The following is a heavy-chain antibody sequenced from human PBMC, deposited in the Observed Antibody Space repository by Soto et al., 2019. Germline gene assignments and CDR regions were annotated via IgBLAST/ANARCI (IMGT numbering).Heavy chain of an antibody. CDR2: IYPGDSDT. CDR3: TRLLSPVDARPS. V-gene: IGHV5-51*01. Sequence: GESLKISCKGSGYIFTDYWIAWVRQMPGKAPEWTGIIYPGDSDTRYSPSFKGQVTISADKSINTAYLQWSSLKASDTAMYYCTRLLSPVDARPSWGQGNLVTVSS. CDR1: GYIFTDYW. J-gene: IGHJ4*02. D-gene: IGHD2-15*01.